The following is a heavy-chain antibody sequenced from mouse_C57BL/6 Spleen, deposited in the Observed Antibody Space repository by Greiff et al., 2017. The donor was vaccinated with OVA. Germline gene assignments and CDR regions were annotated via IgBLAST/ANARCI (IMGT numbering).Heavy chain of an antibody. D-gene: IGHD2-1*01. Sequence: QVQLQQPGAELVRPGSSVKLSCKASGYTFTSYWMDWVKQRPGQGLEWIGNIYPSDSETHYNQKFKDKATLTVDKSSSTAYMQLSSLTSEDSAVYYCARKYGNHFDYWGQGTTLTVSS. CDR1: GYTFTSYW. V-gene: IGHV1-61*01. CDR2: IYPSDSET. CDR3: ARKYGNHFDY. J-gene: IGHJ2*01.